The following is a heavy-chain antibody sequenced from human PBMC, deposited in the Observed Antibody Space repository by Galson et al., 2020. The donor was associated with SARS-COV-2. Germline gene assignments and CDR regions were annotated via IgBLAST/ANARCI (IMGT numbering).Heavy chain of an antibody. CDR1: GFTFSNAW. CDR2: IKSKTDGGTT. CDR3: TTRSAISSSSLGGY. D-gene: IGHD6-6*01. J-gene: IGHJ4*02. V-gene: IGHV3-15*07. Sequence: GGSLRLSCAASGFTFSNAWMNWVRQAPGKGLEWVGRIKSKTDGGTTDYAAPVKGRFTISRDDSKNTLYLQMHSLKAEDTAVYYCTTRSAISSSSLGGYWGQGTLFTVSS.